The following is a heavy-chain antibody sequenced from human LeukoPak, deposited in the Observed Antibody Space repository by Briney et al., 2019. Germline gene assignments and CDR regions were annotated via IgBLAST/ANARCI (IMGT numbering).Heavy chain of an antibody. CDR2: INPSGGST. J-gene: IGHJ3*02. D-gene: IGHD5-12*01. V-gene: IGHV1-46*01. CDR1: GYTFTSYY. Sequence: ASVKVSCKASGYTFTSYYMHWVRQAPGQGLEWMGIINPSGGSTSYAQKFQGRVTMTRDTSTSTVYMELSSLRSEDTAVYYCATFLGVSGYDPYDAFDIWGQGTMVTVSS. CDR3: ATFLGVSGYDPYDAFDI.